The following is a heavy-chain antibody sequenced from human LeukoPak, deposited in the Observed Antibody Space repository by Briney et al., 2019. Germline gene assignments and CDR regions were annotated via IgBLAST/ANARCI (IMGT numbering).Heavy chain of an antibody. CDR3: ARDDCSSTSCYHPGDWYYGMDV. CDR1: GSTFSSYA. J-gene: IGHJ6*02. Sequence: GASVKVSCKASGSTFSSYAISWVRQAPGQGLEWMGGIIPIFGTANYAQKFQGRVTITADESTSTAYMELSSLRSEDTAVYYCARDDCSSTSCYHPGDWYYGMDVWGQGTTVTVSS. V-gene: IGHV1-69*13. CDR2: IIPIFGTA. D-gene: IGHD2-2*01.